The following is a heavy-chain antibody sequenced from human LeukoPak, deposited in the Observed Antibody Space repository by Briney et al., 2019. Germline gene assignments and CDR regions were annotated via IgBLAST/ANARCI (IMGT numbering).Heavy chain of an antibody. CDR2: IIPIFGTA. CDR3: ASCVLSSIAEYQLLHPHYYYYMDV. Sequence: ASVKVSCKASGGTFSSYAISWVRQAPGQGLEWMGGIIPIFGTANYAQKFQGRVTITTDESTSTAYMELSSLRSEDTAVYYCASCVLSSIAEYQLLHPHYYYYMDVWGKGTTVTVSS. D-gene: IGHD2-2*01. J-gene: IGHJ6*03. CDR1: GGTFSSYA. V-gene: IGHV1-69*05.